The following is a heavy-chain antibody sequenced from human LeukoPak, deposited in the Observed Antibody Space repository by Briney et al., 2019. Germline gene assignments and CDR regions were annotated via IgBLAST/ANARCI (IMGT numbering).Heavy chain of an antibody. V-gene: IGHV1-69*05. D-gene: IGHD3-22*01. CDR2: IIPIFGTA. CDR3: ARGDDSSGYPYGMDV. J-gene: IGHJ6*02. Sequence: SVKVSCKASGGTFSSYAISWVRQAPGQGLEWMGGIIPIFGTANYAQKFQGRVTMTTDTSTSTAYMELRSLRSDDTAVYYCARGDDSSGYPYGMDVWGQGTTVTVSS. CDR1: GGTFSSYA.